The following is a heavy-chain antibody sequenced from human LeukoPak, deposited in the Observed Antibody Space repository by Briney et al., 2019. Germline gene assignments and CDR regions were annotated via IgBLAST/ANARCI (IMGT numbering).Heavy chain of an antibody. D-gene: IGHD6-13*01. CDR1: GYTFTTYY. J-gene: IGHJ4*02. CDR2: INPSGSDT. Sequence: ASVNVSCKASGYTFTTYYMHWVRQAPGQGLEWMGIINPSGSDTIYAQKFQGRVTMTRDTSTSTVDMELSSLRSEDTAVYYCAREGPGTGKYFDYWGQGTLVTVSS. CDR3: AREGPGTGKYFDY. V-gene: IGHV1-46*01.